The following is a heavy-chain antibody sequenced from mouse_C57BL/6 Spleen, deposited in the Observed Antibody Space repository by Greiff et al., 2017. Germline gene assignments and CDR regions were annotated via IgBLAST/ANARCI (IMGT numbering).Heavy chain of an antibody. CDR2: IRSKSNNYAT. CDR1: GFSFNTYA. D-gene: IGHD1-1*01. CDR3: VRHGGGSSLFAY. J-gene: IGHJ3*01. V-gene: IGHV10-1*01. Sequence: EVQLVESGGGLVQPKGSLKLSCAASGFSFNTYAMNWVRQAPGKGLEWVARIRSKSNNYATYYADSVKDRFTISRDDSESMLYLQMNNLKTEDTAMYYCVRHGGGSSLFAYWGQGTLVTVSA.